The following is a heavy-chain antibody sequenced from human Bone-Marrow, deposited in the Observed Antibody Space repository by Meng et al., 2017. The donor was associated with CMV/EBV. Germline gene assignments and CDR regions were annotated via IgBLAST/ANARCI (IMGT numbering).Heavy chain of an antibody. CDR1: GFTVSSNH. CDR3: AREKGGTTGFDY. CDR2: IYSGGTK. D-gene: IGHD1-7*01. Sequence: GGFWRPSCAPSGFTVSSNHMSWVRQAPGKGLEWVSVIYSGGTKYYADSVKGRFTISRDNSKNSLYLQMNSLRAEDTAVYYCAREKGGTTGFDYWGQGTLVTVSS. V-gene: IGHV3-53*01. J-gene: IGHJ4*02.